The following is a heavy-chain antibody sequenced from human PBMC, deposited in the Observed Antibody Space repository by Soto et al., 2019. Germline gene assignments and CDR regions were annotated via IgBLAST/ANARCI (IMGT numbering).Heavy chain of an antibody. CDR3: ASFPTREWYSSSFY. D-gene: IGHD6-6*01. CDR1: GFTFSSYW. J-gene: IGHJ4*02. V-gene: IGHV3-74*01. CDR2: INSDGSST. Sequence: HPGGSLRLSCAASGFTFSSYWMHWVRQAPGKGLVWVSRINSDGSSTSYADSVKGRFTISRDNAKNTLYLQMNSLRAEDTAVYYCASFPTREWYSSSFYWGQGTLVTVSS.